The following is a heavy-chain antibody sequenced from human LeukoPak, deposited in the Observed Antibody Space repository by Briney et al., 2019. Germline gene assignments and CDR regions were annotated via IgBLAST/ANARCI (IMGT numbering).Heavy chain of an antibody. D-gene: IGHD4-17*01. J-gene: IGHJ5*02. V-gene: IGHV1-2*02. CDR3: ARDRGRRLGSGDSFNWFDP. CDR2: INPNSGGT. CDR1: GYTFTGYY. Sequence: ASVKVSCKASGYTFTGYYMHWVRQAPGQGLEWMGWINPNSGGTNYAQKFQGRVTMTRDTSISTAYMELSRLRSDDTAVYYCARDRGRRLGSGDSFNWFDPWGQGTLVTVSS.